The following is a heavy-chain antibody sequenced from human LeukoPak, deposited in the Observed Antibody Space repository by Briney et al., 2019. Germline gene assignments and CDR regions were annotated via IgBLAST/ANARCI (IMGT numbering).Heavy chain of an antibody. V-gene: IGHV3-9*01. CDR1: GFTFDDYA. CDR3: AKDNCGGDCYYDY. CDR2: ISWNSGSI. D-gene: IGHD2-21*02. J-gene: IGHJ4*02. Sequence: GGSLRLSCAASGFTFDDYAMHWVRQAPGKGLEWVSGISWNSGSIGYADSVKGRFTISRDNAKNSLYLQMNSLGAEDTALYYCAKDNCGGDCYYDYWGQGTLVTVSS.